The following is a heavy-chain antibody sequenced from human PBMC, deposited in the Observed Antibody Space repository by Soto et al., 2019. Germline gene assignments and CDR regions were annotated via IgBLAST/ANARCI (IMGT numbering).Heavy chain of an antibody. CDR1: GGSISSGSYH. V-gene: IGHV4-61*01. J-gene: IGHJ6*02. Sequence: PSATLSLTCSVSGGSISSGSYHWTWVRQTPGKGLEWIGHLSYGGNSNYNPSLKSRVTISVDTSKNQLSLKLSSVNGADTAVYYCAXGPMGGTYFVWNYGLDVWGHGTTVTVSS. CDR2: LSYGGNS. D-gene: IGHD3-10*01. CDR3: AXGPMGGTYFVWNYGLDV.